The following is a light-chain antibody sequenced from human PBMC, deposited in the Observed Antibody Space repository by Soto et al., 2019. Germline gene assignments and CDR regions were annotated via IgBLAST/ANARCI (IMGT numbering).Light chain of an antibody. V-gene: IGKV3-15*01. Sequence: EIVMTQSPGTLSVSPGERATLSCRASQSVSVNLAWYQQKPGQAPRLLIYGVSTRATGIPARFSGSESGTEFTLTISSLQSEDFAVYYCQQYNNWPRATFGGGTKVEIK. CDR3: QQYNNWPRAT. CDR2: GVS. J-gene: IGKJ4*01. CDR1: QSVSVN.